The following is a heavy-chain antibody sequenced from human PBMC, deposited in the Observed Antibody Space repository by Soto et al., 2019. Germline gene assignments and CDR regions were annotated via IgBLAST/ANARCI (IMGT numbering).Heavy chain of an antibody. CDR2: IIPISDTT. V-gene: IGHV1-69*01. J-gene: IGHJ6*02. D-gene: IGHD2-2*01. CDR3: ARSQGSSTSLEIYYYYFYGMDV. Sequence: QVQLVQSGDEVKKPGSSVKVSCKASGGTFSSYAISWVRQAPGQGLEWMGGIIPISDTTNYAQTFQGRVTITADESTSTAYMELSSLRSEDTAVYYCARSQGSSTSLEIYYYYFYGMDVWGQGTTVTVSS. CDR1: GGTFSSYA.